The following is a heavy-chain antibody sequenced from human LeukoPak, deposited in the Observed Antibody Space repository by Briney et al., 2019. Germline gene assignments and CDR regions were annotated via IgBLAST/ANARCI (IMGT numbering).Heavy chain of an antibody. V-gene: IGHV1-18*01. D-gene: IGHD3-10*01. CDR1: GYTFTTYG. Sequence: ASVTVSCKASGYTFTTYGITWVRQAPGQGLEWMGWISTYNGNTDYAQKVQGRVTMTTDTSTSTAYMELRSLRSDDTAVYYCARVRWFTMVTSYYFDYWGQGTLVTVSS. J-gene: IGHJ4*02. CDR3: ARVRWFTMVTSYYFDY. CDR2: ISTYNGNT.